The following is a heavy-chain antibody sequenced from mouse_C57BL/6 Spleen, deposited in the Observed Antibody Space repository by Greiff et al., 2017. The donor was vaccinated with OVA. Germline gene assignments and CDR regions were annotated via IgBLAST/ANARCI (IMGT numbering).Heavy chain of an antibody. CDR2: ISYDGSN. Sequence: ESGPGLVKPSQSLSLTCSVTGYSITSGYYWNWIRQFPGNKLEWMGYISYDGSNNYNPSLKNRISITRDTSKNQFFLKLNSVTTEDTATYYCARDLYYVDYWGQGTTLTVSS. D-gene: IGHD6-2*01. CDR3: ARDLYYVDY. J-gene: IGHJ2*01. CDR1: GYSITSGYY. V-gene: IGHV3-6*01.